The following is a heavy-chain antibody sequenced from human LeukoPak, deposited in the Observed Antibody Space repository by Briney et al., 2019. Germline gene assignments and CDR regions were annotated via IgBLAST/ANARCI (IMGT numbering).Heavy chain of an antibody. Sequence: GESLKISCKGSGYSFTSYWIGWVRQMPGKGLEWMGIIYPGDSDTRYSPSFQGQVTISADKSISTASLQWSSLKASDTAMYYCARQSYDFWSGPTRYFDYWGQGTLVTVSS. J-gene: IGHJ4*02. CDR3: ARQSYDFWSGPTRYFDY. V-gene: IGHV5-51*01. CDR1: GYSFTSYW. CDR2: IYPGDSDT. D-gene: IGHD3-3*01.